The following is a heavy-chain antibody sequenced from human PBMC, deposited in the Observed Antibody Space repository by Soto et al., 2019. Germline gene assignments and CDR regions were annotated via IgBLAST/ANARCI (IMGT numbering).Heavy chain of an antibody. CDR1: GGPITSGSYY. CDR3: ARQAFEGDSSSPFWD. D-gene: IGHD6-6*01. CDR2: VYYSGRT. Sequence: QLQLQESGPGLVKPSETLSLTCTVSGGPITSGSYYWGWIRQPPGKGLEWIGSVYYSGRTGYNPSLKIHVTISIDTYRNQFSLRLSSVTAADTAVYYCARQAFEGDSSSPFWDWGQGPPVTVAA. V-gene: IGHV4-39*01. J-gene: IGHJ4*02.